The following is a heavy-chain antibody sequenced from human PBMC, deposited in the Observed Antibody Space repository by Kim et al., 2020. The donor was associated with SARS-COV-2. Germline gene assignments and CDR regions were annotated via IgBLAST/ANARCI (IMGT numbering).Heavy chain of an antibody. D-gene: IGHD3-10*01. CDR2: IYPGDSDT. CDR3: AVSMVRGVKTYYYYYGMDV. CDR1: GYSFTSYW. Sequence: ESLKISCKGSGYSFTSYWIGWVRQMPGKGLEWMGIIYPGDSDTRYSPSFQGQVTISADKSISTAYLQWSSLKASDTAMYYCAVSMVRGVKTYYYYYGMDVWGQGTTVTVSS. J-gene: IGHJ6*02. V-gene: IGHV5-51*01.